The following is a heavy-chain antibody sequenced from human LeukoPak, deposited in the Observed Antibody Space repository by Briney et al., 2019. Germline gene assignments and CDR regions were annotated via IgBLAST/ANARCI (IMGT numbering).Heavy chain of an antibody. J-gene: IGHJ4*02. CDR2: ISSSSSYI. CDR3: ARELDYGDSPHFDY. V-gene: IGHV3-21*01. CDR1: GFTFGSYS. D-gene: IGHD4-17*01. Sequence: GGSLRLSCAASGFTFGSYSMNWVRQAPGKGLEWVSSISSSSSYIYYADSVKGRFTISRDNAKNSLYLQMNSLRAEDTAVYYCARELDYGDSPHFDYWGQGTLVTVSS.